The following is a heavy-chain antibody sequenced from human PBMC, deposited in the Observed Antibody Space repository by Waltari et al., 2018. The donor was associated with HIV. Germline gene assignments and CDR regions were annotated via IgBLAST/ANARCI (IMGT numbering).Heavy chain of an antibody. J-gene: IGHJ6*02. Sequence: VESGGTPVQPGESLRLSCKASGFIFGSHWMHWVSQSPGKGLVWVSRIDGDGRVKKYADTVKGRFTISRDNTKETLFLEMKSLRVEDSGIYHCVKDVTVTHYGVYYSGLDVWGQGTTVTV. CDR2: IDGDGRVK. CDR1: GFIFGSHW. V-gene: IGHV3-74*02. CDR3: VKDVTVTHYGVYYSGLDV. D-gene: IGHD2-8*01.